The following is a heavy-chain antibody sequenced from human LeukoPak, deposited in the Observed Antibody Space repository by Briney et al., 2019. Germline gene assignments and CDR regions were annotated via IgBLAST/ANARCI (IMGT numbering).Heavy chain of an antibody. Sequence: PGGSLRLSCTASGFTLGDYAMSWVRQAPGKGLEWVSFIRSKAYGGTTEYAASVKGRFTISRDDSKSIAYLQMNSLKTEDTAVYYCTRGHGAAAGLLHSWGQGTLVTVSS. D-gene: IGHD6-13*01. CDR3: TRGHGAAAGLLHS. J-gene: IGHJ4*02. CDR1: GFTLGDYA. V-gene: IGHV3-49*04. CDR2: IRSKAYGGTT.